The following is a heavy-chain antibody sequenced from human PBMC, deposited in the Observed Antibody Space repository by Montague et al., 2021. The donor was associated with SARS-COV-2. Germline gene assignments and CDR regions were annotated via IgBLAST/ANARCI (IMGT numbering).Heavy chain of an antibody. J-gene: IGHJ6*02. CDR2: IDWDGGK. CDR3: ERLSGVAPRCYYEGMDV. V-gene: IGHV2-70*11. Sequence: PALVKPTQTLTLTCTFSGFSLRTAGTCVSWIRQPPGKAPQWLARIDWDGGKYYSRTLETRVSISTDTAKTQVVLTMTNVDPMDTATYYCERLSGVAPRCYYEGMDVWGQGTAVTVSS. CDR1: GFSLRTAGTC. D-gene: IGHD7-27*01.